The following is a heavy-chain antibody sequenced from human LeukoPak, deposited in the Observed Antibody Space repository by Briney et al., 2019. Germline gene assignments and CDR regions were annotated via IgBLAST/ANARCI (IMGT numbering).Heavy chain of an antibody. J-gene: IGHJ2*01. CDR1: GGSINSYN. Sequence: SETLSLTCTVSGGSINSYNWSWIRQPPGKGLEWIGYIYYSGNTNYNPSLKSRVSISIDTSKNQLSLQLSSVTAADTAVYYCARDRDSSGLRDFDLWGRGTLVTVSA. V-gene: IGHV4-59*01. D-gene: IGHD3-22*01. CDR2: IYYSGNT. CDR3: ARDRDSSGLRDFDL.